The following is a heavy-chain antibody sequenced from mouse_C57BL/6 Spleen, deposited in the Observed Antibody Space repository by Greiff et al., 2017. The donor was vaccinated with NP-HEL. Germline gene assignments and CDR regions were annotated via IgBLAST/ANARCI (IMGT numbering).Heavy chain of an antibody. D-gene: IGHD1-1*01. V-gene: IGHV1-59*01. CDR2: IDPSDSYT. J-gene: IGHJ3*01. CDR1: GYTFTSYW. CDR3: ARDYGSSLPWFAY. Sequence: QVQLQQPGAELVRPGTSVKLSCKASGYTFTSYWMHWVKQRPGQGLEWIGVIDPSDSYTNYNQKFKGKATLTVDTSSSPAYMQLSSLTSADSAVYYCARDYGSSLPWFAYWGQGTLVTVSA.